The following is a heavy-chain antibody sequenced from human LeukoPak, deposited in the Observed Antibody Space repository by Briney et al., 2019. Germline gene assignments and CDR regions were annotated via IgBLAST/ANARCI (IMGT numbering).Heavy chain of an antibody. J-gene: IGHJ4*02. V-gene: IGHV3-30*04. CDR1: GFTFSTYA. CDR3: ARQTGSGLFILP. CDR2: ISYDGSNK. Sequence: GGSLRLSCAASGFTFSTYAIHWVRQAPGKGLEWVALISYDGSNKYYADSVKGRFTMSRDNSKNTLYLQMNSLRPEDTAVYYCARQTGSGLFILPGGQGTLVTVSS. D-gene: IGHD3/OR15-3a*01.